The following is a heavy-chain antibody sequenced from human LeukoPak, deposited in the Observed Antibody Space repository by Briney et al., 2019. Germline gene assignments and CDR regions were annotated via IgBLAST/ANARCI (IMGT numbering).Heavy chain of an antibody. CDR2: INHSGST. V-gene: IGHV4-34*01. CDR1: GGSFSGYY. CDR3: ARQVYYSSGWYRTPLSWFDP. Sequence: PSETLSLTCAVYGGSFSGYYWSWIRQPPGKGLEWIGEINHSGSTNYNPSLKSRVTISVDTSKNQFSLKLSSVTAADTAVYYCARQVYYSSGWYRTPLSWFDPWGQGTLVTVSS. D-gene: IGHD6-19*01. J-gene: IGHJ5*02.